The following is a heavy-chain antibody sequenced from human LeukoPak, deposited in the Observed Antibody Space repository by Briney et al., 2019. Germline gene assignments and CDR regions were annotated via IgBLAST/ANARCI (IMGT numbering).Heavy chain of an antibody. CDR3: ARVRVGAYDFEY. D-gene: IGHD3-10*01. CDR1: GFTLSSYW. Sequence: GSLRLSCAASGFTLSSYWMHWVRQVPGKGLVWVSRINPDGSTTTYADSVKGRFTISRDNAKNTLYLQMNSLRAEDTAVYYCARVRVGAYDFEYWGQGPLVTVSS. CDR2: INPDGSTT. V-gene: IGHV3-74*01. J-gene: IGHJ4*02.